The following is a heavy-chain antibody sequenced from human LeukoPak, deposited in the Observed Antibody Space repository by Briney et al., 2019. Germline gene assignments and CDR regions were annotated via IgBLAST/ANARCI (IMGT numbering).Heavy chain of an antibody. Sequence: GSVKVSCKASGYTFTSYDINWVRQATGQGLEWMGWMNPNSGNTGYAQKFQGRVTMTRNTSISTAYMELSSLRSEDTAVYYCARVRKGIAARRFDPWGQGTLVTVSS. CDR1: GYTFTSYD. CDR2: MNPNSGNT. V-gene: IGHV1-8*01. D-gene: IGHD6-6*01. CDR3: ARVRKGIAARRFDP. J-gene: IGHJ5*02.